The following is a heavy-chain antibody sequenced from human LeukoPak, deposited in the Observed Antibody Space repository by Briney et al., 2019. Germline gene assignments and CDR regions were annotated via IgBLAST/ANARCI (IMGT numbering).Heavy chain of an antibody. J-gene: IGHJ4*02. CDR3: ARHAVATIRGGFDY. CDR1: GGSISSSSYY. CDR2: IYYSGST. Sequence: SETLCLTCTVSGGSISSSSYYWGWIRQPPGKGLEWIGSIYYSGSTYYNPSLKSRVTISVDTSKNQFSLKLSSVTAADTAVYYCARHAVATIRGGFDYWGQGTRVTVSS. V-gene: IGHV4-39*01. D-gene: IGHD5-24*01.